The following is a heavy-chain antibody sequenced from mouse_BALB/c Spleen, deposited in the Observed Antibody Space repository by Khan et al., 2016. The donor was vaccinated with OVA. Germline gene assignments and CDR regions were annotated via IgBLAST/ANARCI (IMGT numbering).Heavy chain of an antibody. J-gene: IGHJ4*01. D-gene: IGHD2-10*01. CDR3: ARPPYFSYVMVY. V-gene: IGHV9-3-1*01. CDR2: INTYTGEP. Sequence: QVQLKQSGPELKKPGETVKISCKASGYTFTNYGMNWVKQTPGQGLKWMGWINTYTGEPTYVDDFKGRFAFSLETSASTAYLQINNLKNEDTATYFCARPPYFSYVMVYWGQGTSGTVSS. CDR1: GYTFTNYG.